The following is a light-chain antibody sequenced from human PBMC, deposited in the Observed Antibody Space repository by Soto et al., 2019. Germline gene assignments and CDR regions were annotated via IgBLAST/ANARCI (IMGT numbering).Light chain of an antibody. CDR1: QSVSSNY. J-gene: IGKJ1*01. V-gene: IGKV3-20*01. CDR2: GAS. CDR3: QQYGGSPPT. Sequence: EIVLTQSPGTLSLSPGERANLSCRASQSVSSNYLAWYQRKPGQAPRLLIYGASSRATDIPNRFSGSGSGTDFTLTITRLEPEDFAVYFCQQYGGSPPTFGQGTKVEIK.